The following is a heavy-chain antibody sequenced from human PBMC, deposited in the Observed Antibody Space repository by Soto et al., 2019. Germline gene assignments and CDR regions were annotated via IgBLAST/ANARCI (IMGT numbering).Heavy chain of an antibody. CDR3: ARNGTLPRYSYGMDV. CDR2: IIPIFDTA. Sequence: QVQLVQSGAELKKPGSSVKVSCKASGGTFSDYTINWVRQAPGQRLEWMGGIIPIFDTANYAEKFQGRVTITADESTSTSYMEVSSLRFEDTAVYYCARNGTLPRYSYGMDVCGQGTMVTVSS. D-gene: IGHD1-1*01. J-gene: IGHJ6*02. CDR1: GGTFSDYT. V-gene: IGHV1-69*01.